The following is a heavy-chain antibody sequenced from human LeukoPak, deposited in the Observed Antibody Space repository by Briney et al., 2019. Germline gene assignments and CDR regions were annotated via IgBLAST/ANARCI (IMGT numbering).Heavy chain of an antibody. V-gene: IGHV3-74*01. CDR3: ARDVYYGSGGYSNDAFDI. Sequence: PGGSLRLSCAASGFTFSTSWMHWVRQAPGKGLVWVSRINSDGSSTSYADSVKGRFAISRDNAKNTLYLQMNSLRAEDMAVYYCARDVYYGSGGYSNDAFDIWGQGTMVTVSS. CDR2: INSDGSST. D-gene: IGHD3-10*01. J-gene: IGHJ3*02. CDR1: GFTFSTSW.